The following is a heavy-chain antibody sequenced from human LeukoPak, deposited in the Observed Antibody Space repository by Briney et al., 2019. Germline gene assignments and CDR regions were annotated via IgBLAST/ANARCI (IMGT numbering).Heavy chain of an antibody. V-gene: IGHV4-39*01. CDR2: IYDTGST. D-gene: IGHD5-18*01. CDR3: ARHRRMDTAMLN. Sequence: SETLSLTCTVSGCSISRSGYYWRWIRQPPGKGLEWIGTIYDTGSTYFNPSLKSRLTISVDTSKNQFSLKLSSVAAADAAVYYCARHRRMDTAMLNWGQGTQVTVSS. J-gene: IGHJ4*02. CDR1: GCSISRSGYY.